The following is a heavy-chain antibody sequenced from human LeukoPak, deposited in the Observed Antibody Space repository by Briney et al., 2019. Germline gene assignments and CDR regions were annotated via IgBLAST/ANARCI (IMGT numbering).Heavy chain of an antibody. Sequence: PSETLSLTCTVSGYSISSGYYWGWIRQPPGKGLEWIGSIYHSGSTYYNPSLKSRVTISVDTSKNQFSLKLSSVTAADTAVYYCARGMVRGVIRAFDIWGQETLVTVSS. D-gene: IGHD3-10*01. J-gene: IGHJ4*02. CDR2: IYHSGST. CDR1: GYSISSGYY. CDR3: ARGMVRGVIRAFDI. V-gene: IGHV4-38-2*02.